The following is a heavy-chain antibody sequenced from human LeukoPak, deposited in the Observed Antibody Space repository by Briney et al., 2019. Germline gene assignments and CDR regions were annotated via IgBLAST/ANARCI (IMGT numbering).Heavy chain of an antibody. Sequence: SETLSLTCTVSGSSISSGYYWGWIRQPPGKRLEWIGSIDHSGTIYYNPSLKSRVTISVDTSKNQFSLKLSSVTAADTAVYYCARVDYYGYYYYYMDVWGKGTTVTISS. D-gene: IGHD3-10*01. CDR2: IDHSGTI. CDR1: GSSISSGYY. CDR3: ARVDYYGYYYYYMDV. J-gene: IGHJ6*03. V-gene: IGHV4-38-2*02.